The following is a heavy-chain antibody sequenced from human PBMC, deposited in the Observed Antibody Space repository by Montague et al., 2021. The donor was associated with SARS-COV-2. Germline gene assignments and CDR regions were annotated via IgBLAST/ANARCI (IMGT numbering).Heavy chain of an antibody. Sequence: SETLSLTCTVSGXSISSSSYYWGWIRQPPGKGLEWIGSIYYSGSTYYNPSLKSRVTISVDTSKNPFSLKLSSVTAADTAVYYCARVGRQQLVRLSGMDVWGQGTTVTVSS. CDR1: GXSISSSSYY. V-gene: IGHV4-39*07. CDR2: IYYSGST. J-gene: IGHJ6*02. CDR3: ARVGRQQLVRLSGMDV. D-gene: IGHD6-13*01.